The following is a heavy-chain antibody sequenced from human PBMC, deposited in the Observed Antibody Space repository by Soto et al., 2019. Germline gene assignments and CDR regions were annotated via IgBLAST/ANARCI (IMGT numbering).Heavy chain of an antibody. CDR2: VWYDGSNT. V-gene: IGHV3-33*01. CDR1: GFTFSSYG. Sequence: QVQLVESGGGVVQPGRSLRLSCAASGFTFSSYGMHWVRQAPGKGLEWVAVVWYDGSNTYYADSVKGRFTISRDNSKNTLDLQMNSLRAEDTAVYYCASGVGTVTTPFDYWGQGTLVTVSS. CDR3: ASGVGTVTTPFDY. D-gene: IGHD4-17*01. J-gene: IGHJ4*02.